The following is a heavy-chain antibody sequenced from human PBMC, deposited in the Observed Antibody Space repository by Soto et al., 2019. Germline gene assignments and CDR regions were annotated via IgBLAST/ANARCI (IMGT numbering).Heavy chain of an antibody. V-gene: IGHV3-48*03. CDR1: GFTFSIYE. J-gene: IGHJ3*02. CDR3: ARKGIAVAGIAFDI. Sequence: GGSLRLSCAVSGFTFSIYEMNWVRQAPGKGLEWVSYISSSGSTIYYADSVKGRFTISRDNAKNSLYLQMNSLRAEDTAVYYCARKGIAVAGIAFDIWGQGTMVTVSS. CDR2: ISSSGSTI. D-gene: IGHD6-19*01.